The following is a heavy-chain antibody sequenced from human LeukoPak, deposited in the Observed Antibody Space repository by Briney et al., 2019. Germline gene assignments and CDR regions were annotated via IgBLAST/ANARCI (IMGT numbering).Heavy chain of an antibody. Sequence: GGSLRLSCAASGFTFSNYWMHWVRQAPGKGLEWIAFIRSSHHGATREYAASVKGRFIISRDDSKNIAYLQMDSLKTEDTGVYFCTRDRGGRWFGELLGFDNWGQGTLLTVSS. J-gene: IGHJ4*02. CDR3: TRDRGGRWFGELLGFDN. D-gene: IGHD3-10*01. CDR1: GFTFSNYW. V-gene: IGHV3-49*04. CDR2: IRSSHHGATR.